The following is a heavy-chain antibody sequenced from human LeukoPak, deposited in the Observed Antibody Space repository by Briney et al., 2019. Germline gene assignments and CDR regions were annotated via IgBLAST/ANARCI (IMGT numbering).Heavy chain of an antibody. CDR3: ARHADHVGGSYRYDVFDV. J-gene: IGHJ3*01. Sequence: GGSLRLSCAASGFTLSSFGMHWVRQAPGKGPEWVAVIWYDGNHIHSAHSVKGRFTVSRDNLKKTLYLEMNTLRVEDTAVYCCARHADHVGGSYRYDVFDVWGHKTLVTVSS. CDR1: GFTLSSFG. CDR2: IWYDGNHI. D-gene: IGHD3-16*02. V-gene: IGHV3-33*01.